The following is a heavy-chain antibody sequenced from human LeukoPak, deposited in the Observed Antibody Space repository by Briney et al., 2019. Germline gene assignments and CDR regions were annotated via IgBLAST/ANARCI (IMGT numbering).Heavy chain of an antibody. Sequence: GGSLRLSCAASGFTFSSYATSWVRQAPGKGLEWVSAISGSGGSTYYADSVKGRFTISRDNSKNTLYLQMNSLRAEDTAVYYSAKAPDKKYSSNLWGQGTLVTVSS. CDR1: GFTFSSYA. J-gene: IGHJ5*02. CDR3: AKAPDKKYSSNL. D-gene: IGHD6-13*01. V-gene: IGHV3-23*01. CDR2: ISGSGGST.